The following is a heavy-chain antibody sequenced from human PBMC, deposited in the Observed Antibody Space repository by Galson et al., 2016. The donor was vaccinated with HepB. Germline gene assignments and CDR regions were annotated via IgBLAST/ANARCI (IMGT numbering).Heavy chain of an antibody. CDR2: IHAGNGNT. CDR1: GYTFTNHP. V-gene: IGHV1-3*01. Sequence: SVKVSCKASGYTFTNHPIQWVRQAPGQRLEWMGWIHAGNGNTNYSQKLQGRVTVTRDTSASTVYMELSSLRSEDTAVYYCAGRLGYCSGGNCYWYYFDSWGQGSLVTVSS. CDR3: AGRLGYCSGGNCYWYYFDS. D-gene: IGHD2-15*01. J-gene: IGHJ4*02.